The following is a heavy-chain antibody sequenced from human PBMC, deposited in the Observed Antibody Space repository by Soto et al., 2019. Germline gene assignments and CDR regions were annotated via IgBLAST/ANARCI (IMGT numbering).Heavy chain of an antibody. D-gene: IGHD2-15*01. CDR3: ARVDTRSLQFYGMDV. Sequence: PGGSLRLSCAASGFTFSSYSMNWVRQAPGKGLEWVSYISSSSSYIYYADSVKGRFTISGDNAKNSLYLQMNSLRAEDTAVYYCARVDTRSLQFYGMDVWGQGTTVTVSS. CDR1: GFTFSSYS. J-gene: IGHJ6*02. CDR2: ISSSSSYI. V-gene: IGHV3-21*01.